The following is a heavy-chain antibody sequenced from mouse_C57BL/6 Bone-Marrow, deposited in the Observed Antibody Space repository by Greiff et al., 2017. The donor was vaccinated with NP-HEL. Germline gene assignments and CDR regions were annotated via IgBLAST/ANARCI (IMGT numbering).Heavy chain of an antibody. D-gene: IGHD1-1*01. V-gene: IGHV5-6*01. J-gene: IGHJ4*01. Sequence: EVMLVESGGDLVKPGGSLKLSCAASGFTFSSYGMSWVRQTPDKRLEWVATISSGGSYTYYPDRVKGRFTISRDNAKNTLYLQMSSLKSEDTAMYYCARQGIYYYGSRPYAMDYWGQGTSVTVSS. CDR1: GFTFSSYG. CDR3: ARQGIYYYGSRPYAMDY. CDR2: ISSGGSYT.